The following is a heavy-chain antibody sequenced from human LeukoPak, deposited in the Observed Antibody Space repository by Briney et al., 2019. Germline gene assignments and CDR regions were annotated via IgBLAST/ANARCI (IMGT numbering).Heavy chain of an antibody. Sequence: ASVKVSCKASGYTFTGYYMHWMRQAPGQGLEWMGWINPNSGGTNYAQKFQGRVTMTRDTSISTAYMELSRLRSDDTAVYYCARVPGDDYYFDYWGQGTLVTVSS. CDR3: ARVPGDDYYFDY. J-gene: IGHJ4*02. V-gene: IGHV1-2*02. CDR1: GYTFTGYY. CDR2: INPNSGGT. D-gene: IGHD7-27*01.